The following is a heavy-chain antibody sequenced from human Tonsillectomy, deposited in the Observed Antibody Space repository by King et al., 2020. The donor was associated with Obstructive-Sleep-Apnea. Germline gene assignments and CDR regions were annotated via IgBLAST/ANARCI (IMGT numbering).Heavy chain of an antibody. D-gene: IGHD4-17*01. J-gene: IGHJ4*02. V-gene: IGHV1-2*04. Sequence: VQLVESGAEVKKPGASVKVSCKASGYTFTGYYMHWVRQAPGQGLEWMGWINPDSGGTNYAQHFQGWVTMTMDTSISTAYMQLNSLRSDDTAVYFCARRDGDPPFDYWGQGTLVTVSS. CDR2: INPDSGGT. CDR1: GYTFTGYY. CDR3: ARRDGDPPFDY.